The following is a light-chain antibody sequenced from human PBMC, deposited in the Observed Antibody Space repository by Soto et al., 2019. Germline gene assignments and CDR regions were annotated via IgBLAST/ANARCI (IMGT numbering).Light chain of an antibody. J-gene: IGLJ1*01. Sequence: QSALTQPASVSGSPGQSITISCTGTSSDVAGYNYVSWYQQHPGKAPKFMIYDVSNRPSGVSNRFSGSKSGNTASLTISGLQADDETDYYCSSYTTSNTRQIVFGTGTKLTVL. CDR1: SSDVAGYNY. V-gene: IGLV2-14*01. CDR2: DVS. CDR3: SSYTTSNTRQIV.